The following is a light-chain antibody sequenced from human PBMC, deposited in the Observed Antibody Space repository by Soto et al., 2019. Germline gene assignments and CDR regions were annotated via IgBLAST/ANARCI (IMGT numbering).Light chain of an antibody. CDR1: QSISSW. Sequence: DIQMTQSPSSLSASVGDRVTITCRASQSISSWLAWYQQKPGKAPKLLIYDASSLESGVPSRFSGSGSGTEFTLTISSLQPDDFATYYCQHYKSFWTFGQGTKVDIK. CDR3: QHYKSFWT. J-gene: IGKJ1*01. V-gene: IGKV1-5*01. CDR2: DAS.